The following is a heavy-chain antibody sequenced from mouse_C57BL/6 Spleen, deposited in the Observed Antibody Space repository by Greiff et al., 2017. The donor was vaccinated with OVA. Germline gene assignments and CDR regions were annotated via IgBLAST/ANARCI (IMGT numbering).Heavy chain of an antibody. D-gene: IGHD2-3*01. Sequence: QVHVKQPGAELVKPGASVKMSCKASGYTFTSYWITWVKQRPGQGLEWIGDIYPGSGSTNYNEKFKSKATLTVDTSSSTAYMQLSSLTSEDSAVYYCARRPLYDGYDARYFDVWGTGTTVTVSS. CDR3: ARRPLYDGYDARYFDV. V-gene: IGHV1-55*01. CDR1: GYTFTSYW. J-gene: IGHJ1*03. CDR2: IYPGSGST.